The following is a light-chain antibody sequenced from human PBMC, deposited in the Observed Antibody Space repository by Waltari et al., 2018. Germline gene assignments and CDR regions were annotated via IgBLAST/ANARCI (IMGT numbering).Light chain of an antibody. CDR3: QKYDRLLAT. V-gene: IGKV3-20*01. CDR2: GAS. CDR1: QSVSRF. J-gene: IGKJ1*01. Sequence: EIVLTQSPGTLSLSPGERGTLSCRASQSVSRFLAWYQQKPGQAPRLLIYGASTRATGIPDRFSGSGSGTDFSLTISRLEPEDFAAYYCQKYDRLLATFGQGTKVEIK.